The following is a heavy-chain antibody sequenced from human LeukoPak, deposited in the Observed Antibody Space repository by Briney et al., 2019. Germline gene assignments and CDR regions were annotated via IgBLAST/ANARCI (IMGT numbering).Heavy chain of an antibody. CDR3: TRGLIHLWLYDGMDV. CDR1: GFTFRDHA. CDR2: IRSKAYRGTT. J-gene: IGHJ6*02. D-gene: IGHD5-18*01. V-gene: IGHV3-49*04. Sequence: GGSLRLSCTASGFTFRDHAMGWVRQAPGKGLEWVGFIRSKAYRGTTEYAASVEGRFTISRDDSTSIAYLQMNSLEAEDTALYYCTRGLIHLWLYDGMDVRGQGTTVIVSS.